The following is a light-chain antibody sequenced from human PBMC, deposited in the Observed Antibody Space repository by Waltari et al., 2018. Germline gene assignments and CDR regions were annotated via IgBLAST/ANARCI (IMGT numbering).Light chain of an antibody. CDR1: SSNIGSHT. Sequence: QSVLTQPPSASGTPGQRVTIPCSGSSSNIGSHTVNWYQQLPGTAPKLPIYSNYQRPSGVPDVFSGSRSGTAASLAISGLQSEDEADYYCAAWDDGLSGRSWVFGGGTKLTVL. CDR3: AAWDDGLSGRSWV. CDR2: SNY. J-gene: IGLJ3*02. V-gene: IGLV1-44*01.